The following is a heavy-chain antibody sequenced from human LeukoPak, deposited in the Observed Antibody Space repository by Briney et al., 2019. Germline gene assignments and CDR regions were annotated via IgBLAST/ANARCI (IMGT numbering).Heavy chain of an antibody. CDR2: ISYDGSNK. Sequence: GGSLRLSCAASGFTFSSYGMHWVRQAPGKGLEWVAVISYDGSNKYYADSVKGRFTISRDNSKNTLYLQMNSLRAEDTAVYYCAKGSAAAGTWVDYWGEGTLVTVSS. CDR3: AKGSAAAGTWVDY. D-gene: IGHD6-13*01. J-gene: IGHJ4*02. CDR1: GFTFSSYG. V-gene: IGHV3-30*18.